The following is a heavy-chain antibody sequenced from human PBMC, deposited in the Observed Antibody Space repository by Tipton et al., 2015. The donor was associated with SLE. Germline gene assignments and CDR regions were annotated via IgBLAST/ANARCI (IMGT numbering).Heavy chain of an antibody. D-gene: IGHD4-17*01. J-gene: IGHJ4*02. CDR1: GGSISSYY. Sequence: TLSLTCTVSGGSISSYYWSWIRQPPGKGLEWIGYIFYSGTTYYNPSLKSRVTMSVDTSKNQFSLKLSSVTAADTAVYYCVYGDWLGLDYWGQGTLVTVSS. CDR3: VYGDWLGLDY. V-gene: IGHV4-59*04. CDR2: IFYSGTT.